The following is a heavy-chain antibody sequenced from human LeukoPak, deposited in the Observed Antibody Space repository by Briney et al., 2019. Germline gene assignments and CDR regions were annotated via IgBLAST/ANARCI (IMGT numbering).Heavy chain of an antibody. V-gene: IGHV4-38-2*02. Sequence: SETLSLTCTVSGYSISSGYYWGWIRQPPGKGLEWIGSINHSGSTYYNPSLKSRVTISVDTSKNQFSLKLSSVTAADTAVYYCARDWYKGSYYVEHAFDIWGQGTMVTVSS. D-gene: IGHD1-26*01. CDR2: INHSGST. CDR1: GYSISSGYY. CDR3: ARDWYKGSYYVEHAFDI. J-gene: IGHJ3*02.